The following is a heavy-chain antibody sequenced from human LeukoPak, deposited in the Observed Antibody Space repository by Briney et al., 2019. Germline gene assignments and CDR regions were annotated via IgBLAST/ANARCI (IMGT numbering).Heavy chain of an antibody. V-gene: IGHV3-48*04. CDR1: GFTFSSYS. Sequence: GGSLRLSCAASGFTFSSYSMNWVRQAPGKGLEWVSYISSSSSTIYYADSVKGRFTISRDNAKNSLYLQMNSLRAEDTAVYYCARAGSSGWYEAGYWGQGTLVTVSS. D-gene: IGHD6-19*01. J-gene: IGHJ4*02. CDR3: ARAGSSGWYEAGY. CDR2: ISSSSSTI.